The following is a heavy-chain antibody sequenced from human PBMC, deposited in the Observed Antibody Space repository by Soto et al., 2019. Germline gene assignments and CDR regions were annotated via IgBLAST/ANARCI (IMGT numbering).Heavy chain of an antibody. J-gene: IGHJ4*02. D-gene: IGHD3-22*01. CDR3: ARDPSYDSSGYLTYYFDY. CDR1: GYTFTSYD. CDR2: MNPNSGNT. V-gene: IGHV1-8*01. Sequence: ASVKVSCKTSGYTFTSYDINWVRQATGQGLEWMGWMNPNSGNTGYAQKFQGRVTMTRNTSISTAYMELSSLRSEDTAVYYCARDPSYDSSGYLTYYFDYWGQGTLVTVSS.